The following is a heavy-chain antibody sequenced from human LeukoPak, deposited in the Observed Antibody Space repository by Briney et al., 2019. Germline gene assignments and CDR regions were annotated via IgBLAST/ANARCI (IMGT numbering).Heavy chain of an antibody. CDR3: ASRVAGETYLGVFDY. CDR2: IAASGGST. V-gene: IGHV3-23*01. J-gene: IGHJ4*02. Sequence: PGGSLRLSCVASGLTFSRHAMTWVRQTPGKGLEWVSGIAASGGSTYYTDSVKGRFTISRDNSKSTLYLEMDNLRVEDTAFYYCASRVAGETYLGVFDYWGQGTLVTVSS. D-gene: IGHD2-21*01. CDR1: GLTFSRHA.